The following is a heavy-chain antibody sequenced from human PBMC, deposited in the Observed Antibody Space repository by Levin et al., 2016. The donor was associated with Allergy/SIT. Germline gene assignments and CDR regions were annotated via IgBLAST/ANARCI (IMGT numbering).Heavy chain of an antibody. CDR3: VTRPPQGLVVAPFDY. CDR1: GFTFSSGHV. J-gene: IGHJ4*02. Sequence: GGSLRLSCAASGFTFSSGHVISWVRLAPGKGPEWVSGISGSGRDTLNSDSVKGRFTISIDNSKNTVHLQMSSLRAEDTAIYYCVTRPPQGLVVAPFDYWGQGTLVTVSS. V-gene: IGHV3-23*01. D-gene: IGHD2-15*01. CDR2: ISGSGRDT.